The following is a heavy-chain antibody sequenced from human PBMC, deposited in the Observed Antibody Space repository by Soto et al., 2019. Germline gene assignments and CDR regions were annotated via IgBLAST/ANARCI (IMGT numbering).Heavy chain of an antibody. D-gene: IGHD6-6*01. Sequence: SETLSLTCTVSGGSISSGVYYWSWIRQHPGKGLEWIGYIYYSGSTYYNPSLKSRVTISVDTSKNQFSLKLSSVTAADTAVYYCARSRGGQLVLDYWGQGTLVTVSS. CDR3: ARSRGGQLVLDY. J-gene: IGHJ4*02. CDR1: GGSISSGVYY. CDR2: IYYSGST. V-gene: IGHV4-31*03.